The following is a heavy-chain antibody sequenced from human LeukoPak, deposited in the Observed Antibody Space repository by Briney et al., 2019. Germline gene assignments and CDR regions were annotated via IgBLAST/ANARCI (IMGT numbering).Heavy chain of an antibody. Sequence: GGSLRLSCAASGFTFSSYSMNWVRQAPGKGLEWVSSISSSSSYIYYADSVKGRFTISRDNAKNSLYLQMNSLRAEDTAVYYCARVRLVRGVTGYYHDGMDVWGQGTTVTVSS. D-gene: IGHD3-10*01. J-gene: IGHJ6*02. V-gene: IGHV3-21*01. CDR3: ARVRLVRGVTGYYHDGMDV. CDR2: ISSSSSYI. CDR1: GFTFSSYS.